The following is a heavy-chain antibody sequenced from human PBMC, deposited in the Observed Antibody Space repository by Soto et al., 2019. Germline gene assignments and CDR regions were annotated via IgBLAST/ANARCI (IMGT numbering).Heavy chain of an antibody. Sequence: ASVKVSCKASGYTFTSYYMHWVRQAPGQGLEWMGIINPDGGSTRYAQNFQGRVTMTRDTSTSTVYMELSSLRSEDTAVYYCAKAPRGGVIITTFSAHIESWRQRTLVTVSS. CDR1: GYTFTSYY. CDR3: AKAPRGGVIITTFSAHIES. J-gene: IGHJ4*02. D-gene: IGHD3-16*02. V-gene: IGHV1-46*01. CDR2: INPDGGST.